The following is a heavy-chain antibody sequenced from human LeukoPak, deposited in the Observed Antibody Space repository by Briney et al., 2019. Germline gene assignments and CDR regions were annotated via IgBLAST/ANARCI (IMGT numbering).Heavy chain of an antibody. V-gene: IGHV4-34*01. CDR3: ARGCFGSGWSYFDY. CDR2: INHSGST. J-gene: IGHJ4*02. Sequence: SETLSLTCAVYGGSFSGYYWGWIRQPPGKGLEWIGEINHSGSTNYNPSLKSRVTISVDTSKNQFSLNLSSVTAADTAVYYCARGCFGSGWSYFDYWGQGTLVTVSS. D-gene: IGHD6-19*01. CDR1: GGSFSGYY.